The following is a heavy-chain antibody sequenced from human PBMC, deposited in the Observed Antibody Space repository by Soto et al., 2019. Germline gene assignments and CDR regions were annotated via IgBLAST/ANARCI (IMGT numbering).Heavy chain of an antibody. D-gene: IGHD1-26*01. V-gene: IGHV3-23*01. Sequence: GGSLRLSCAASGFTFSNHAMNWVRQAPGKGLEWVSGITGSGGTTFYAYPVKGRFTISRDNSRNTVYLQMNSVRADDTGVYYCAKEYTSTSKGSFDYWGQGALVTVSS. J-gene: IGHJ4*02. CDR3: AKEYTSTSKGSFDY. CDR1: GFTFSNHA. CDR2: ITGSGGTT.